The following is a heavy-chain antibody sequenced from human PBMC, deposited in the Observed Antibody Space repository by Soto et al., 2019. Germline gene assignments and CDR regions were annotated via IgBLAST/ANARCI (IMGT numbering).Heavy chain of an antibody. V-gene: IGHV3-30*18. CDR3: AKPAPASIFPNDY. Sequence: PGGSLRLSCKASGFTFSSHDMHWVRQAPGKGLQWVAVVSHDGGQKFHTDSVKGRFTISRDNSQSTLFLEMTSLRPEDTAVYFCAKPAPASIFPNDYWGHGTLVTVSS. J-gene: IGHJ4*01. D-gene: IGHD2-2*01. CDR1: GFTFSSHD. CDR2: VSHDGGQK.